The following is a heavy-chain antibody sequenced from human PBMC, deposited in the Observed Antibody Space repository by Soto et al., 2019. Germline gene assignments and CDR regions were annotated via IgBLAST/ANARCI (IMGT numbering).Heavy chain of an antibody. CDR3: ARVFGYGDYDYFDY. J-gene: IGHJ4*02. CDR2: IYPGDSDT. CDR1: GYNFPDYW. V-gene: IGHV5-51*01. D-gene: IGHD4-17*01. Sequence: GESLKISCKGLGYNFPDYWIAWVRQMPGKGLEYMGIIYPGDSDTRYSLSFQGQVTISADKSISTAYLQWNSLEASDTAMYYCARVFGYGDYDYFDYWGQGTLVTVSS.